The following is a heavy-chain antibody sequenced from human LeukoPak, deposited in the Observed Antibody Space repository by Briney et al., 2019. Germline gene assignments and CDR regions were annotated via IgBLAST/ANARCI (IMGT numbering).Heavy chain of an antibody. J-gene: IGHJ4*02. CDR3: AREGIAAAYSYFDY. Sequence: PGGSLRLSCAASGFTFSSYAMSWIRQAPGKGLEWVSAISGSGGSTYYADSVEGRFTISRDNSKNTLYLQMNSLRADDTAVYYCAREGIAAAYSYFDYWGQGTLVTVSS. CDR1: GFTFSSYA. D-gene: IGHD6-13*01. CDR2: ISGSGGST. V-gene: IGHV3-23*01.